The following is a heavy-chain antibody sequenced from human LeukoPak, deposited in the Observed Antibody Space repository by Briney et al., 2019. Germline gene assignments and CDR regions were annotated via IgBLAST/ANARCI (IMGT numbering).Heavy chain of an antibody. CDR1: GFTFSSYA. J-gene: IGHJ4*02. Sequence: GALRLSCAASGFTFSSYAMSWVRQAPGKGLEWVSAISGSGGSTYYADSVKGRFTISRDNSKNTLYLQMNSLRAEDTAVYYCAKGGLRTQYYFDYWGQGTLVTVSS. V-gene: IGHV3-23*01. D-gene: IGHD3-16*01. CDR3: AKGGLRTQYYFDY. CDR2: ISGSGGST.